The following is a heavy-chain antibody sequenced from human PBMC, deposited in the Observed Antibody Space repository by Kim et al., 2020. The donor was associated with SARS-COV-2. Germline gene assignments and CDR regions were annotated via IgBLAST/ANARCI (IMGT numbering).Heavy chain of an antibody. CDR2: IYYSGST. V-gene: IGHV4-39*01. CDR1: GGSISSSSYY. J-gene: IGHJ2*01. CDR3: ATFAGYGGKPWYFDL. Sequence: SETLSLTCTVSGGSISSSSYYWGWIRQPPGKGLEWIGSIYYSGSTYYNPSLKSRVTISVDTSKNQFSLKLSSVTAADTAVYYCATFAGYGGKPWYFDLWGRGTLVTVSS. D-gene: IGHD2-15*01.